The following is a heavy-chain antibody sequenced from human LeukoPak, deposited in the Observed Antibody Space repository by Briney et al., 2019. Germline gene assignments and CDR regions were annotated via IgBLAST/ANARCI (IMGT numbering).Heavy chain of an antibody. CDR2: ISGSGGRT. Sequence: GGSLRLSCAASGFTFSNYAMSWVRQAPGKGLVWVSVISGSGGRTYYADSVKGRFTISRDNSKDTLYLQMNSLRAKDTAVYYCAKHLHSYYYGLDVWGQGTTVTVSS. CDR1: GFTFSNYA. CDR3: AKHLHSYYYGLDV. D-gene: IGHD4-11*01. V-gene: IGHV3-23*01. J-gene: IGHJ6*02.